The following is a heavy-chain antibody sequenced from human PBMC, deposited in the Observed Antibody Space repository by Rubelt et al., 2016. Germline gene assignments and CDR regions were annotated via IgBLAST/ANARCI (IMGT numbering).Heavy chain of an antibody. J-gene: IGHJ4*02. CDR2: IYYSGST. CDR3: ASFRSSSWVDY. Sequence: QVQLQQWGAGLLKPSETLSLTCAVYGGSFSGYYWSWIRQPPGKGLEWIGYIYYSGSTNYNPSLKRRVTISVATSKNQFSLKLSSVTAADTAVYYCASFRSSSWVDYWGQGTLVTVSS. CDR1: GGSFSGYY. V-gene: IGHV4-34*11. D-gene: IGHD6-13*01.